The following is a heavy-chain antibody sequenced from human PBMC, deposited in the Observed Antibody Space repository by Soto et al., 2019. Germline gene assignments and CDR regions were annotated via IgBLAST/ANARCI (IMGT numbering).Heavy chain of an antibody. Sequence: GGSLRLSCAASGFTFSSYAMSWVRQAPGKGLEWVSAISGSGGSTYYADSVKGRFTISRDNSKNTLYLQMNSLRAEDTAVYYCATSPSPNSSGWYHYYYGMDVWGQGTTVTVSS. CDR2: ISGSGGST. V-gene: IGHV3-23*01. D-gene: IGHD6-19*01. J-gene: IGHJ6*02. CDR1: GFTFSSYA. CDR3: ATSPSPNSSGWYHYYYGMDV.